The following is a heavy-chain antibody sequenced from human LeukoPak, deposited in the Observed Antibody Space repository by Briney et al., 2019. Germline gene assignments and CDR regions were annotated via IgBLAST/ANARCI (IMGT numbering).Heavy chain of an antibody. D-gene: IGHD6-13*01. CDR3: AKDSSPLPYSSSWYFDY. Sequence: GGSLRLSFAASGFTFDDYTMHWVRQAPGKGLEWVSLMSWDGGSTYYADSVRGRFTISRDNSKNSLYLQMNSLRTEDTALYYCAKDSSPLPYSSSWYFDYWGQGTLVTVSS. CDR1: GFTFDDYT. V-gene: IGHV3-43*01. J-gene: IGHJ4*02. CDR2: MSWDGGST.